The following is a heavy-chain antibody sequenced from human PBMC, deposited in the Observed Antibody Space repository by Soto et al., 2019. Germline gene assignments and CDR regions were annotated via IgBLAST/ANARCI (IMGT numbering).Heavy chain of an antibody. D-gene: IGHD4-4*01. J-gene: IGHJ6*02. CDR2: ISSSSSYI. Sequence: GGSLRLSCAASGFTFSSYSMNWVRQAPGKGLEWVSSISSSSSYIYYADSVKGRFTISRDNAKNSLYLQMNSLRAEDTAVYYCARAATVTTEYYYGMDVWGQGTTATVSS. CDR3: ARAATVTTEYYYGMDV. V-gene: IGHV3-21*01. CDR1: GFTFSSYS.